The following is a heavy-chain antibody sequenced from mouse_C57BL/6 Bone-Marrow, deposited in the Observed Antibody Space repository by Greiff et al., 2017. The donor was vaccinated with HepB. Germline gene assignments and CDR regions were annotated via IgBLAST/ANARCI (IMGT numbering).Heavy chain of an antibody. CDR3: ARPDLSYGLYAMDY. Sequence: QVQLQQSGAELAKPGASVKLSCKASGYTFTSYWMHWVKQRPGQGLEWIGYINPSSGYTKYNQKFKDKATLTADKSSSTAYMQLISLTYDDSAVYYCARPDLSYGLYAMDYWGQGTSVTVS. J-gene: IGHJ4*01. D-gene: IGHD1-1*02. CDR1: GYTFTSYW. CDR2: INPSSGYT. V-gene: IGHV1-7*01.